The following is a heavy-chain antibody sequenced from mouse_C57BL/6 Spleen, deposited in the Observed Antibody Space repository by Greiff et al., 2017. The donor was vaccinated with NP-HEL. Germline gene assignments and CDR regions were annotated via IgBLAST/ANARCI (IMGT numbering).Heavy chain of an antibody. CDR2: IDPSDSYT. D-gene: IGHD6-2*01. Sequence: QVQLKQPGAELVRPGPSVKLSCKASGYTFTSYWMHWVKQRPGQGLEWIGVIDPSDSYTNYNQKFKGKATLTVDTSSSTAYMQLSSLTSEDSAVYYCARDGQSPWFAYWGQGTLVTVSA. CDR1: GYTFTSYW. V-gene: IGHV1-59*01. CDR3: ARDGQSPWFAY. J-gene: IGHJ3*01.